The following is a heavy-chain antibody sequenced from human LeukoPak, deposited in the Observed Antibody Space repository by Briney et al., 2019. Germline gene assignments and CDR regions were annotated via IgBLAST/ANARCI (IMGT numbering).Heavy chain of an antibody. CDR1: GGTFSSYA. D-gene: IGHD5-12*01. J-gene: IGHJ4*02. CDR2: IIPILGIA. CDR3: ARDSGGISGYDSLYFDY. V-gene: IGHV1-69*04. Sequence: ASVKVSCKASGGTFSSYAISWVRQAPRQGLEWMGRIIPILGIANYAQKFQGRVTITADKSTSTAYMELSSLRSEDTAVYYCARDSGGISGYDSLYFDYWGQGTLVTVSS.